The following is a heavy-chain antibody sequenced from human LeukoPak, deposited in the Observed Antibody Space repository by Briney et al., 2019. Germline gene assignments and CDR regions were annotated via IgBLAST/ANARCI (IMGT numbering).Heavy chain of an antibody. J-gene: IGHJ4*02. D-gene: IGHD2-2*01. CDR3: ARGNSDGVVPDGEYYFDY. V-gene: IGHV3-20*04. CDR1: GFTFDDYG. CDR2: INWNGGST. Sequence: GGSLRLSCAASGFTFDDYGMSWVRQAPGKGLEWVSGINWNGGSTGYADSVKGRFTISRDNAKNSLYLQMNSLRAEDTALYYCARGNSDGVVPDGEYYFDYWGQGTLVTVSS.